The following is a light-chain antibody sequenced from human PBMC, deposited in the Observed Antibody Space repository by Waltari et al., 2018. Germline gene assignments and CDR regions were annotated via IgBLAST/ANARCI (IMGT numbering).Light chain of an antibody. J-gene: IGKJ1*01. Sequence: DIQMTQSPSTLSASVGDRVTITWRASQSSSSWLAWYQQKPGKAPKLLIYDASSLESGVPSRFSGSGSGTEFTLTISSLQPDDFATYYCQQYNSYLSTFGQGTKVEIK. CDR2: DAS. CDR3: QQYNSYLST. V-gene: IGKV1-5*01. CDR1: QSSSSW.